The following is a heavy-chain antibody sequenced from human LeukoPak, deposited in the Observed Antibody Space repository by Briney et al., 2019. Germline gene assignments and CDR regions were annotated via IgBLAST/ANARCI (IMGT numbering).Heavy chain of an antibody. V-gene: IGHV1-18*01. Sequence: ASVKVSCKASGYTFTSYGISWVRQAPGQGLEGMGWISAYNGNTNYAQKLQGRVTMTTDTSTSTAYMELRSLRSDDTAVYYCARVMSNYYGSGSYLTGDFDYWGQGTLVTVSS. CDR1: GYTFTSYG. CDR2: ISAYNGNT. CDR3: ARVMSNYYGSGSYLTGDFDY. D-gene: IGHD3-10*01. J-gene: IGHJ4*02.